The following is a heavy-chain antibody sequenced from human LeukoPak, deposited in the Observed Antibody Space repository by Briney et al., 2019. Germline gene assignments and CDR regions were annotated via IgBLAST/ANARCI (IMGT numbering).Heavy chain of an antibody. D-gene: IGHD3-10*01. CDR1: GFTFRSYE. J-gene: IGHJ4*02. V-gene: IGHV3-48*03. CDR2: ISTTGSAM. CDR3: ARDRGPEPDY. Sequence: GGSLRLSCAASGFTFRSYEMNWVRQAPGKGLEWVPYISTTGSAMYYADSVKGRFTTSRDNAKNSLHLQMNSLRAEDTAVYYCARDRGPEPDYWGQGTLVTVSS.